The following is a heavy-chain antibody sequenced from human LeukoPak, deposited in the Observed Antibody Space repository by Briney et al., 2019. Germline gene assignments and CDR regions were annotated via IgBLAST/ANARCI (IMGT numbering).Heavy chain of an antibody. CDR1: GFTSSSYA. CDR2: ISSNGGST. J-gene: IGHJ6*02. V-gene: IGHV3-64*01. Sequence: GGSLRLSCAASGFTSSSYAMHWVRQAPGKGLEYVSAISSNGGSTYYANSVKGRFTISRDNSKNTLYLQMGSLRAEDMAVYYCARFPDLFGSGELFGGMDVWGQGTTVTVSS. D-gene: IGHD3-10*01. CDR3: ARFPDLFGSGELFGGMDV.